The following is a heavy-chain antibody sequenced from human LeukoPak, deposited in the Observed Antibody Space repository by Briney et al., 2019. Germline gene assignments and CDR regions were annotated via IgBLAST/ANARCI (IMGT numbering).Heavy chain of an antibody. CDR2: MIPNSGNT. CDR1: ESTFTSYE. CDR3: AILVYIYGSARDY. V-gene: IGHV1-8*01. Sequence: ASVKVSCKASESTFTSYEINWVRQATGKGLEWMGWMIPNSGNTGYAHTFKGRAIMTTTTSTSTAYIWLGSLRSADTAVYYWAILVYIYGSARDYCGQG. J-gene: IGHJ4*02. D-gene: IGHD3-10*01.